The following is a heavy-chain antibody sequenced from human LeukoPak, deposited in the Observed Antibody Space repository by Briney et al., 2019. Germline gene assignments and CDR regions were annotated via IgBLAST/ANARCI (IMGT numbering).Heavy chain of an antibody. D-gene: IGHD3-22*01. CDR2: ISNDGGGT. Sequence: GGSLSLSCAAPGFIFNNYGLIWVRRAPGKGLEWVSPISNDGGGTNYADFVKGRFTISSDNSKNTLFLQMNSLRPEATALYDCAKGSSGYFGYLWVQGSLVSV. J-gene: IGHJ5*02. V-gene: IGHV3-23*01. CDR3: AKGSSGYFGYL. CDR1: GFIFNNYG.